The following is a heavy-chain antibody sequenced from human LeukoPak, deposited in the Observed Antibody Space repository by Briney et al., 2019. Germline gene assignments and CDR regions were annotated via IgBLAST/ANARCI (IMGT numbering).Heavy chain of an antibody. J-gene: IGHJ4*02. CDR3: ARTTPYDSSGYYYGEANDY. D-gene: IGHD3-22*01. Sequence: SETLFLTCTVSGGSISSYHWSWIRQPPGKGLEWIGYIYYSGSTNYNPSLKSRVTISVDTSKNQFSLKLSSVTAADTAVYYCARTTPYDSSGYYYGEANDYWGQGTLVTVSS. CDR2: IYYSGST. V-gene: IGHV4-59*01. CDR1: GGSISSYH.